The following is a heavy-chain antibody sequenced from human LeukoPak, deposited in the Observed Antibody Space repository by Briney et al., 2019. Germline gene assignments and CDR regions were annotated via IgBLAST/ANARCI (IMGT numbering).Heavy chain of an antibody. D-gene: IGHD3-22*01. J-gene: IGHJ4*02. CDR3: ARVDYYDSSGPFDY. V-gene: IGHV1-2*05. Sequence: GASVKVSCKASGYTFTGYYMHWVRQAPGQGLEWMGRINPNSGGTNYAQKFQGRVTMTRDTSISTAYMELSRLRSDDTGVYYCARVDYYDSSGPFDYWGQGTLVTVSS. CDR2: INPNSGGT. CDR1: GYTFTGYY.